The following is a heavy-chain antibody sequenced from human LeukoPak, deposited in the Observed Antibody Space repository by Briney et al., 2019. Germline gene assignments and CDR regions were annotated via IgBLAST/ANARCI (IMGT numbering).Heavy chain of an antibody. Sequence: ASVKVSCKASGYTFTGYYMHWVRQAPGQGLEWMGWINPNSGGTNYAQKFQGRVTMTRDTSISTAYMELNSLRAEDTAVYYCAKDLRRGYYMDVWGKGTTVTVSS. CDR3: AKDLRRGYYMDV. J-gene: IGHJ6*03. CDR2: INPNSGGT. V-gene: IGHV1-2*02. D-gene: IGHD1-26*01. CDR1: GYTFTGYY.